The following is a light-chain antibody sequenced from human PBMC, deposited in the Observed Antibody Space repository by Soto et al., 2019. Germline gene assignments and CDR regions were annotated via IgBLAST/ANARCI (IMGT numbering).Light chain of an antibody. J-gene: IGKJ4*01. CDR3: QQYYSYPLT. V-gene: IGKV3D-15*01. Sequence: ETVITHSTSTLSVSPGDRAALPFRAIQRVSYYLAWYKQKPGQAPRLLIYDASSRAAGIPDRFSGSGSGTDFTLTISCLQSEDFATYYCQQYYSYPLTFGGGTKVDIK. CDR1: QRVSYY. CDR2: DAS.